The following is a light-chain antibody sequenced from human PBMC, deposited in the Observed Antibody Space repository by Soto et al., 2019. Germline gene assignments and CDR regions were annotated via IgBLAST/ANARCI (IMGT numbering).Light chain of an antibody. J-gene: IGLJ2*01. CDR2: EVS. CDR3: TAYTSSSTI. V-gene: IGLV2-14*01. CDR1: SSDFGGYKY. Sequence: QSALTQPASVSGSPGQSITISCTGTSSDFGGYKYVSWYQQYPGKVPKVIIYEVSNRPSGVSNRFSGSKSGNTASLTISGLQADDEADYYCTAYTSSSTIFDGGTKVTVL.